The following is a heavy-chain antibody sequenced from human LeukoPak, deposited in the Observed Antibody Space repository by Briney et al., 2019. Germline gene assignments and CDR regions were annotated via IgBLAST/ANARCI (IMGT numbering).Heavy chain of an antibody. Sequence: PSETLSLTCTVSGGSISSYYWSWIRQPAGKGLGWIGRIYTSGSTNYNPSLKSRVTMSVDTSKNQFSLKLSSVTAADTAVYYCARAGATYGMDVWGQGTTVTVSS. CDR1: GGSISSYY. CDR3: ARAGATYGMDV. D-gene: IGHD1-26*01. V-gene: IGHV4-4*07. J-gene: IGHJ6*02. CDR2: IYTSGST.